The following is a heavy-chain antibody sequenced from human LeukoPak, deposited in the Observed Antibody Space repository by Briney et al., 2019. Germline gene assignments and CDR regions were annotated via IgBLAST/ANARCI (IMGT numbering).Heavy chain of an antibody. J-gene: IGHJ4*02. CDR2: IYYSGST. D-gene: IGHD3-3*01. V-gene: IGHV4-31*03. CDR3: AARLRFLEWLLYTTSFDY. CDR1: GGSISSGGYY. Sequence: TSQTLSLTCTVSGGSISSGGYYWSWIRQHPGKGLEWIGYIYYSGSTYYNPSLKSRVTISVDTSKNQFSLKLSSVTAADTAVYYCAARLRFLEWLLYTTSFDYWGQGTLVTVSS.